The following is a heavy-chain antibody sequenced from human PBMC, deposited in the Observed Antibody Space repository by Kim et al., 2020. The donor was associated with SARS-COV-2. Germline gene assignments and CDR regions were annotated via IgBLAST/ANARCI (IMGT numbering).Heavy chain of an antibody. CDR3: ARSPSGSYFPDWYYYGMDV. V-gene: IGHV4-59*08. Sequence: SETLSLTCTVSGGSISSYYWSWIRQPPGKGLEWIGYIYYSGSTNYNPSLKSRVTISVDTSKNQFSLKLSSVTAADTAVYYCARSPSGSYFPDWYYYGMDVWGRGTTVTVSS. CDR1: GGSISSYY. CDR2: IYYSGST. D-gene: IGHD3-10*01. J-gene: IGHJ6*02.